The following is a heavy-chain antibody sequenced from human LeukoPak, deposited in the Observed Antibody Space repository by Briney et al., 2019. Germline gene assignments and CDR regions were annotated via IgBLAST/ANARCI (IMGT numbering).Heavy chain of an antibody. J-gene: IGHJ4*02. V-gene: IGHV3-48*01. Sequence: GGSLRLSCAASGFTFSSYSMNWVRQAPGKGLEWVSYISSSSSTIYYADSVKGRFTISRDNAENSLYLQMNSLRAEDTAVYYCARDRYCSSTSCLNLDYWGQGTLVTVSS. CDR2: ISSSSSTI. CDR3: ARDRYCSSTSCLNLDY. CDR1: GFTFSSYS. D-gene: IGHD2-2*01.